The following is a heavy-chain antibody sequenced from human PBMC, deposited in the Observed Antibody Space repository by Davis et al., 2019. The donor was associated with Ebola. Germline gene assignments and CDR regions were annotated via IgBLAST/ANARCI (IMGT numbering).Heavy chain of an antibody. CDR3: ARLDNLGLCSGVSCYSFDV. D-gene: IGHD2-15*01. CDR1: GYDFTAHW. J-gene: IGHJ3*01. V-gene: IGHV5-51*01. CDR2: VYPKDSDS. Sequence: GESLKIHRKASGYDFTAHWIARVRQMPGKGLEWVGNVYPKDSDSRYGLSLEGQVTLSADTSINTAYLHWTNLRAPDTGIYYCARLDNLGLCSGVSCYSFDVWGQGTVVTVSS.